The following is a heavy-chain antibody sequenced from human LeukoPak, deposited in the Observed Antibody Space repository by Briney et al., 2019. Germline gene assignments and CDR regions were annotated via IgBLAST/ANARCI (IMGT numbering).Heavy chain of an antibody. V-gene: IGHV4-59*01. CDR2: IYYSGST. J-gene: IGHJ5*02. Sequence: SETLSLTCTVSGGSISSYYWSWIRQPPGKGLEWMGKIYYSGSTNNNPSLKSGVTISLETSKNKFSLKLSLLTAAARAVYYCWSPNYTPSLKRPVTISVDTSINQFSLKLSSLTAADTALYYCARGSNYYDRSGPRWFDPWGQGTLVTVSS. CDR3: WSPNYTPSLKRPVTISVDTSINQFSLKLSSLTAADTALYYCARGSNYYDRSGPRWFDP. D-gene: IGHD3-10*01. CDR1: GGSISSYY.